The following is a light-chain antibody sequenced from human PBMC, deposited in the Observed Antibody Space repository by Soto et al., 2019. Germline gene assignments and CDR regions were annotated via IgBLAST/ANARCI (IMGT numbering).Light chain of an antibody. V-gene: IGKV1-39*01. CDR3: QQSYSTLYT. Sequence: DIQMTQSPSSLSASVGDRVTITCRASQSIRSDLNWYQQKPGKAPKRLIYAASSLQSGVPSRFSGSGSGTDFTLTISSLQPEDFATYYCQQSYSTLYTFGQGTKLEIK. CDR2: AAS. J-gene: IGKJ2*01. CDR1: QSIRSD.